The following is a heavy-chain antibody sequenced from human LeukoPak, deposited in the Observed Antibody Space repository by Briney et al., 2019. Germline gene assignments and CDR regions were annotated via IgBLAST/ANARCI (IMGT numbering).Heavy chain of an antibody. CDR3: ARGITMVRGVIYI. CDR1: GYTFTGYY. J-gene: IGHJ3*02. V-gene: IGHV1-2*02. Sequence: WASVKVSCKASGYTFTGYYMHWVRQAPGQGLEWMGWINPNSGGTNYAQKFQGRVTMTRDTSISTAYMELSRLRSDDTAVYYCARGITMVRGVIYIWGQGTMVTVSS. D-gene: IGHD3-10*01. CDR2: INPNSGGT.